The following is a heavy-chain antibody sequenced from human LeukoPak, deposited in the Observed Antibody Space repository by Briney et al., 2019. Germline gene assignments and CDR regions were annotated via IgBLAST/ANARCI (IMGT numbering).Heavy chain of an antibody. Sequence: GRSLRLSCAASGFTFSSYAMHWVRQAPGKGLEWVAVISYDGSNKYYADSVKGRFTISRDNSKNTLYLQMNNLRAEDTALYYCAGRVTGYSSGYVYWGQGTLVTVSS. CDR1: GFTFSSYA. V-gene: IGHV3-30-3*01. CDR3: AGRVTGYSSGYVY. D-gene: IGHD5-18*01. CDR2: ISYDGSNK. J-gene: IGHJ4*02.